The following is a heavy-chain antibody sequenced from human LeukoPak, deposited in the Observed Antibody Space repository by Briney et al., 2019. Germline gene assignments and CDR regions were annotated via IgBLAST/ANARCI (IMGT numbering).Heavy chain of an antibody. J-gene: IGHJ4*02. V-gene: IGHV3-74*01. CDR1: RFSFSNYW. CDR3: ARDIVSGSGSLDY. Sequence: GGSLRLSCAASRFSFSNYWMHWVRQAPGKGLVWVSRVKSDGSNPSYADSVKGRFTISRDNDENMLYLQMNTLGAEDTAVYYCARDIVSGSGSLDYWGQGTLVTVSS. D-gene: IGHD3-10*01. CDR2: VKSDGSNP.